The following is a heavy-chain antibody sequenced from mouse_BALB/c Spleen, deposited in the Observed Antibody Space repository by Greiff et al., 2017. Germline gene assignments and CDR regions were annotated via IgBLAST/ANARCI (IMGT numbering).Heavy chain of an antibody. D-gene: IGHD2-3*01. CDR2: INPNNGGT. Sequence: EVQRVESGPELVKPGASVKIPCKASGYTFTDYNMDWVKQSHGKSLEWIGDINPNNGGTIYNQKFKGKATLTVDKSSSTAYMELRSLTSEDTAVYYCARKGVYEDSMDDWGQGTSVTVSS. J-gene: IGHJ4*01. V-gene: IGHV1-18*01. CDR3: ARKGVYEDSMDD. CDR1: GYTFTDYN.